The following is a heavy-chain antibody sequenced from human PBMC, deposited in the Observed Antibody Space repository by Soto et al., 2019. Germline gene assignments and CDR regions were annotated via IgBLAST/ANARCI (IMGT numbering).Heavy chain of an antibody. J-gene: IGHJ4*02. V-gene: IGHV3-74*01. D-gene: IGHD3-22*01. CDR3: ARKGGYYDSSGYYYVLDY. Sequence: GGSLRLSCGASEFTFSSYWMHWVRQAPGKGLVWVACINSDGSSTSYADSVKGRFTISRDNAKNTLYLQMNSLRDEDTAVYYCARKGGYYDSSGYYYVLDYWGQGALVTVSS. CDR2: INSDGSST. CDR1: EFTFSSYW.